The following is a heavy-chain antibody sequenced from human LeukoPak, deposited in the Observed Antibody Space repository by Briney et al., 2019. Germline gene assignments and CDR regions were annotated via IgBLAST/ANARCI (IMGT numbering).Heavy chain of an antibody. D-gene: IGHD6-13*01. CDR3: ARGFGKKAAAGLGYYFDY. V-gene: IGHV4-30-4*02. CDR1: GGSISSGDYY. Sequence: SETLSLTCTVSGGSISSGDYYWSWIRQPPGKGLEWIGYIYYSGSTYYNPSLKSRVTISVDTSKNQFSLKLSTVTAADTAVYYCARGFGKKAAAGLGYYFDYWGQGTLVTVSS. CDR2: IYYSGST. J-gene: IGHJ4*02.